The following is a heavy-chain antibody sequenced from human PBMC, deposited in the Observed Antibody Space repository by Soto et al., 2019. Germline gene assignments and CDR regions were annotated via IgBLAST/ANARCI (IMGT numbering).Heavy chain of an antibody. D-gene: IGHD3-10*01. Sequence: SETLSLTCTVSSASISSSSYTWGWIRQPPGKGLEWIGSIYYSGITYYNPSLNSRVTVSVDTSKNQFSLKVTSVTAADTAVYYCARGQKYYHDSVAFDIWGQGTMVTVSS. CDR3: ARGQKYYHDSVAFDI. CDR1: SASISSSSYT. J-gene: IGHJ3*02. V-gene: IGHV4-39*01. CDR2: IYYSGIT.